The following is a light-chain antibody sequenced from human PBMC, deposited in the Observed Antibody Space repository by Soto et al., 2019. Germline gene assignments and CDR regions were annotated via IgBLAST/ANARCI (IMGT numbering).Light chain of an antibody. J-gene: IGLJ2*01. Sequence: QSALTQPPSASGSPGQSVTISCTGTSSDVGGYNYVSWYQQHPGKAPKLMISEVSKRPSGVPDRFSGSKSVNTASLTVSVLQAEDEADYYCSSFAGNNNLVFGGGTKLTVL. V-gene: IGLV2-8*01. CDR2: EVS. CDR1: SSDVGGYNY. CDR3: SSFAGNNNLV.